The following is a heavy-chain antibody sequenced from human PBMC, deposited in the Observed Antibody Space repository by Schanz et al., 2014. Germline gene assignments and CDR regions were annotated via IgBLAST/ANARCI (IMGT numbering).Heavy chain of an antibody. V-gene: IGHV3-23*04. J-gene: IGHJ6*02. CDR1: GFTFSSYA. D-gene: IGHD2-15*01. CDR3: AKGMGYCSGGTCCDYYYYGLDV. CDR2: LSGSGGST. Sequence: VQLVESGGGVVQFGRSLRLSCAASGFTFSSYAMSWVRQAPGKGLEWVSALSGSGGSTYYADSVKGRFTISRDNSKNTLYLQMNSLRAEDTAVFYCAKGMGYCSGGTCCDYYYYGLDVWGQGTTXTVSS.